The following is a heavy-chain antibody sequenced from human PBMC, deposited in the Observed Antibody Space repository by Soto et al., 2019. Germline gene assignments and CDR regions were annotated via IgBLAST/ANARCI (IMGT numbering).Heavy chain of an antibody. V-gene: IGHV3-74*01. CDR3: ARDTYYYDSSDHFSADAFDI. CDR1: GFTSSSYW. Sequence: EVQLVESGGGLVQPGGSLRLSCAASGFTSSSYWIHWVRQAPGKGLVWVSRISNDGSSTNYADSVKGRFTISRDNAKNTVYLKMNSLRAEDTAVYYCARDTYYYDSSDHFSADAFDIWCQGTMVTVSS. CDR2: ISNDGSST. D-gene: IGHD3-22*01. J-gene: IGHJ3*02.